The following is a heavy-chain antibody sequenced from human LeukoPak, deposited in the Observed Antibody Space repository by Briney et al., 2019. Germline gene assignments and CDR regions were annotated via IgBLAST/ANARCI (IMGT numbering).Heavy chain of an antibody. J-gene: IGHJ4*02. CDR3: ASTFYGDSPPY. CDR2: ISYDGSNK. Sequence: GRSLRLSCAASGFTFSSYDIHWVRQAPGKGLEWVAVISYDGSNKYYAESVKGRFTISRDNSKNTLYLQMNSLRAEDTAVYYCASTFYGDSPPYWGQGTLVTVSS. V-gene: IGHV3-30*03. D-gene: IGHD4-17*01. CDR1: GFTFSSYD.